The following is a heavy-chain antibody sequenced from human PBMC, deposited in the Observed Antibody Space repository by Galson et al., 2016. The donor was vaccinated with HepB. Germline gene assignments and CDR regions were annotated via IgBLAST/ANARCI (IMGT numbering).Heavy chain of an antibody. V-gene: IGHV3-48*02. D-gene: IGHD2-8*01. CDR2: ISSSSSTI. CDR3: ARDLVIMVYATFDY. CDR1: GFTFSSHA. Sequence: SLRLSCAASGFTFSSHAMHWVRQAPGKGLEWVSYISSSSSTIYYADSVKGRFTISRDNAKNSLYLQMNSLRDEDTAVYYCARDLVIMVYATFDYWGQGTLVTVSS. J-gene: IGHJ4*02.